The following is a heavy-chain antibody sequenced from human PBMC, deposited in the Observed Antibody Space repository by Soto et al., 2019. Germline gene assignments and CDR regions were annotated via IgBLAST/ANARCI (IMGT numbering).Heavy chain of an antibody. Sequence: QVQLQESGPGLVKPSQTLSLTCTVSGGSISSGDYYWSWIRQRPGKGLEWIGYIYYSGSTYYNPSLKIRGTLSVDTSKNQFSLKLSSVTAADTAVYYCARSQGVYSWPHNWLDPWGQGTLVTVSS. CDR3: ARSQGVYSWPHNWLDP. V-gene: IGHV4-30-4*01. D-gene: IGHD1-1*01. CDR2: IYYSGST. CDR1: GGSISSGDYY. J-gene: IGHJ5*02.